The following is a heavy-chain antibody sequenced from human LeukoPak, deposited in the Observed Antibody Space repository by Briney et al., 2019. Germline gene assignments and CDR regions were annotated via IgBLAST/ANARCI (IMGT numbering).Heavy chain of an antibody. V-gene: IGHV4-30-4*07. CDR3: ARGDQGYYYYMDV. D-gene: IGHD2-2*01. CDR1: GGSISSGGYS. J-gene: IGHJ6*03. Sequence: PSETLSLTCAVSGGSISSGGYSWSWIRQPPGKGLEWIGYIYYSGSTYYNPSLKSQVTISVDSSKNQFSLKLSSVTAADTAVYYCARGDQGYYYYMDVWGKGTTVTVSS. CDR2: IYYSGST.